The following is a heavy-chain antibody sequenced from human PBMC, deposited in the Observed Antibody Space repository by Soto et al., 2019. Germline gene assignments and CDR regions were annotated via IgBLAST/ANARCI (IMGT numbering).Heavy chain of an antibody. J-gene: IGHJ3*02. V-gene: IGHV3-33*01. Sequence: QVQLVESGGGVVQPGRSLRLSCAASGFTFSSYGMHWVRQAPGKGLEWVAVIWYDGSNKYYADSVKGRFTISRDNSKNTLYLQMNSLRAEDTAVYYWARDNDRLDAFDIWGQGTMVTVSS. CDR1: GFTFSSYG. CDR2: IWYDGSNK. CDR3: ARDNDRLDAFDI. D-gene: IGHD2-8*01.